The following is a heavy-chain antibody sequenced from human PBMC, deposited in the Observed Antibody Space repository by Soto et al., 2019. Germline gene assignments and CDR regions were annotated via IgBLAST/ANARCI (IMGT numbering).Heavy chain of an antibody. CDR2: ISSSSSTI. Sequence: EVELVESGVGLGQPGWSLRLSCAASGFTFSSYSINWVRQAPGKGLEWVSYISSSSSTIYYADSVQGSFTISRDNAKNSLYLQMNRLRDEDTAVYYCARVRGYSGAYFSDYWGQGPLVAASS. CDR3: ARVRGYSGAYFSDY. CDR1: GFTFSSYS. V-gene: IGHV3-48*02. J-gene: IGHJ4*02. D-gene: IGHD1-26*01.